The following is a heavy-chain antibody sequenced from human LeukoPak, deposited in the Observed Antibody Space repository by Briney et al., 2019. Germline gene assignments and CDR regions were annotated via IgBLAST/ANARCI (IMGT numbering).Heavy chain of an antibody. Sequence: GGSLRRSCAASGFTFSNYWMSWVRQAPGKGLEWVANIKQDGSEKYYVDSVKGRFTISRDNAKNSLYLQMNSLRAEDTAVYYCAREVRGVIIRNPRFDYWGQGTLVTVSS. CDR1: GFTFSNYW. V-gene: IGHV3-7*01. CDR2: IKQDGSEK. D-gene: IGHD3-10*01. J-gene: IGHJ4*02. CDR3: AREVRGVIIRNPRFDY.